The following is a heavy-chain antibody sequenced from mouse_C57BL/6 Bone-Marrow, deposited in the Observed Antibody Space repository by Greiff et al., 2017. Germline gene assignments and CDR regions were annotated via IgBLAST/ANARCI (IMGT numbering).Heavy chain of an antibody. D-gene: IGHD1-1*01. J-gene: IGHJ1*03. Sequence: QVQLQQPGAELVKPGASVKLSCKASGYTFTSYWMQWVKQRPGQGLEWIGEIDPSDSYTNYNQKFKGKATLTVDTSSSPAYMQLSSLTSEDSAVYYCARCIYYYGSSYWYFDVWGTGTTVTVSS. CDR1: GYTFTSYW. V-gene: IGHV1-50*01. CDR3: ARCIYYYGSSYWYFDV. CDR2: IDPSDSYT.